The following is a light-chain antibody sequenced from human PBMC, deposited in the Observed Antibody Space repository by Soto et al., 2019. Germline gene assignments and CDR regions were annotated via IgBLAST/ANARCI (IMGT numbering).Light chain of an antibody. J-gene: IGKJ2*01. CDR3: QQCDNLPYT. CDR1: QDINNY. CDR2: DAS. V-gene: IGKV1-33*01. Sequence: DVLMTQSPSSLSASVGDRVTITCQASQDINNYLNWYQQKPGKAPKLLIYDASNLETGVPSRFNGSGSGTEFTFNIRRLQHEDIATYFCQQCDNLPYTFGQGTKLEMK.